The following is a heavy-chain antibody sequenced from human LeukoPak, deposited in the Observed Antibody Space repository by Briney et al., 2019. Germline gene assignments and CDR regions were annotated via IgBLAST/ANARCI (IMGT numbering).Heavy chain of an antibody. Sequence: GGSLRLSSAASGFTSRSYSMKWVPEAPGERLEWVSYISSSSSTIYYADSVKGRFTISRDNAKNSLYLQMNSLRAEATAVYCCASDRLQMLDYWGQGTLVTVSS. J-gene: IGHJ4*02. CDR3: ASDRLQMLDY. V-gene: IGHV3-48*01. D-gene: IGHD5-24*01. CDR1: GFTSRSYS. CDR2: ISSSSSTI.